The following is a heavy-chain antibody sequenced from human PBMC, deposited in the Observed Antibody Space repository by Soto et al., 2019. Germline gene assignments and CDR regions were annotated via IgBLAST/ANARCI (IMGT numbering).Heavy chain of an antibody. D-gene: IGHD3-9*01. CDR3: AREAPHYDILTGYWPTYYFDY. CDR1: GFTFSSYS. Sequence: VSLRLSCAASGFTFSSYSMNWVRQAPGKGLEWVSYISSSSSTIYYADSVKGRFTISRDNAKNSLYLQMNSLRDEDTAVYYCAREAPHYDILTGYWPTYYFDYWGQGTLVTVSS. V-gene: IGHV3-48*02. CDR2: ISSSSSTI. J-gene: IGHJ4*02.